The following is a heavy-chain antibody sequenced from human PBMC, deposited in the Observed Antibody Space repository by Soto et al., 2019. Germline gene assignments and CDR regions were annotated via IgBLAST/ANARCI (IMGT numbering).Heavy chain of an antibody. CDR3: ARDPSYYGMDV. CDR2: INAGNGNT. Sequence: QVQLVQSGAEEKKPGASVKVSCKASGYTFTSYAMHWVRQAPGQRLEWMGWINAGNGNTEYSQKFQGRVAITRDTSASTAYMELSSLRSEDTAVYYCARDPSYYGMDVWGQGTTVTVSS. CDR1: GYTFTSYA. J-gene: IGHJ6*02. V-gene: IGHV1-3*05.